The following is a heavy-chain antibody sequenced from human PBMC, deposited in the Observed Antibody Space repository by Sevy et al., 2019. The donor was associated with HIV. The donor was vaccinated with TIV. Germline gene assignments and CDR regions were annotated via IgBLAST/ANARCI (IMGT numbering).Heavy chain of an antibody. CDR3: ARRRGSSAWVDY. D-gene: IGHD6-6*01. V-gene: IGHV5-51*01. J-gene: IGHJ4*02. CDR1: GYSFSTYW. CDR2: IYPGDSDT. Sequence: GESLKISCKGSGYSFSTYWIAWVRQMPGKGLEWMGIIYPGDSDTRYSPSFKGQVTTSADKSISTAYLQWSSLKASDSAMYYCARRRGSSAWVDYWGQGTLVTVSS.